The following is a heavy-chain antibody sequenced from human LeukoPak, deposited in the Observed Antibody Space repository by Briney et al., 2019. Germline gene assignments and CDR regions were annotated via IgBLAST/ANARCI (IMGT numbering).Heavy chain of an antibody. CDR1: GYTFTGYY. Sequence: ASVKVSCKASGYTFTGYYMHWVRQAPGQGLEWMGRINPNSGGTNYAQKFQGRVTMTRDTSISTAYMELSRLGSDDTAVYYCARGLSGYDSDGMDVWGQGTTVTVSS. CDR3: ARGLSGYDSDGMDV. D-gene: IGHD5-12*01. CDR2: INPNSGGT. V-gene: IGHV1-2*06. J-gene: IGHJ6*02.